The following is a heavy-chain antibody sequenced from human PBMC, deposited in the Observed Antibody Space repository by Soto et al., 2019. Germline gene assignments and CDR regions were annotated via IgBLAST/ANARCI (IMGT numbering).Heavy chain of an antibody. CDR2: ISISGGSS. J-gene: IGHJ4*02. Sequence: EVQLLDSGGGLVQPGESLRLSCAASGFTFSNFGMGWVRQAPGKGLEWVSAISISGGSSYYSDSVRGRFTIPRDNSKNTVYLQMNSLRDEDTAIYFCAKVRGGYLPFDYWGQGTRVTVSS. V-gene: IGHV3-23*01. CDR1: GFTFSNFG. D-gene: IGHD5-12*01. CDR3: AKVRGGYLPFDY.